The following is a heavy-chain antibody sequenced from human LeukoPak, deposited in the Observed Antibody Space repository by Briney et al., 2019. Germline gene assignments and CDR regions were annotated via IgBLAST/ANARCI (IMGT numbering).Heavy chain of an antibody. V-gene: IGHV3-33*01. CDR1: GFTFSSYG. CDR2: IWYDGSNK. J-gene: IGHJ6*03. Sequence: PGGSLRLSCAASGFTFSSYGMHWVRQAPGKGLEWVAVIWYDGSNKYYADSVKGRFTISRDNSKNTLYLQMNSLRAEDTAVYYCATGQPLLYPYYIDVWGKGTTVTVSS. CDR3: ATGQPLLYPYYIDV. D-gene: IGHD2-2*02.